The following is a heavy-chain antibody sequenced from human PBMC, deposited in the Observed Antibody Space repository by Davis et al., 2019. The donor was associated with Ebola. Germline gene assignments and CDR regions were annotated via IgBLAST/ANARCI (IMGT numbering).Heavy chain of an antibody. V-gene: IGHV5-51*01. D-gene: IGHD3-3*01. J-gene: IGHJ4*02. Sequence: GESLKISCTGSGYSFTSYWIGWVRQLPGKGLEWMGIIYPGDSDTRYSPSFQGQVTISADKSISTAYLQWSSLKASDTAMYYCARRSGETYYEFWNLDYWGQGTLVTVSS. CDR1: GYSFTSYW. CDR3: ARRSGETYYEFWNLDY. CDR2: IYPGDSDT.